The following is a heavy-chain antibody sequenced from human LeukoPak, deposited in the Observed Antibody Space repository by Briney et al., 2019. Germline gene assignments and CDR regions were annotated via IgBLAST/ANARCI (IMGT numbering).Heavy chain of an antibody. V-gene: IGHV4-34*01. D-gene: IGHD3-10*02. CDR1: GGSFSGYY. Sequence: SETLSLTCAVYGGSFSGYYWSWIRQPPGKGLEWIGEINHSGSTNYNPSLKSRVTISVDTSKNQFSLKLSSVTAADTAVYYCARAWPTMSQNDYWGQGTLVTVSS. J-gene: IGHJ4*02. CDR2: INHSGST. CDR3: ARAWPTMSQNDY.